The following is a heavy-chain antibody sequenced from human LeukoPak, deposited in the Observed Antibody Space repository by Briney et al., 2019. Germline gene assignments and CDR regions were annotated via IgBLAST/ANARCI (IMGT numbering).Heavy chain of an antibody. CDR1: GGSISSYY. Sequence: SQTLSLTCTVSGGSISSYYWSWIRQPPGKGLEWIGEINHSGSTNYNPSLKSRVTISVDTSKNQFSLKLSSVTAADTAVYYCANGDYGVLDYWGQGTLVTVSS. D-gene: IGHD4-17*01. CDR2: INHSGST. J-gene: IGHJ4*02. CDR3: ANGDYGVLDY. V-gene: IGHV4-34*01.